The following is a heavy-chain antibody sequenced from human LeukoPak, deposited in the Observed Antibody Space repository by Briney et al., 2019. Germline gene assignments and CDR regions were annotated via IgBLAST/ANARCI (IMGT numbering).Heavy chain of an antibody. J-gene: IGHJ4*02. D-gene: IGHD3-22*01. CDR3: AKDPVAHRTYYYDGWGN. V-gene: IGHV3-23*01. CDR2: ISNSGDTT. CDR1: GFTFSIYA. Sequence: QPGGSLRLSCAASGFTFSIYAMTWVRQAPGKGLEWVSAISNSGDTTYYADSVKGRFTISRDNSKNTLYLQMNSLRAEDTAVYYCAKDPVAHRTYYYDGWGNWGQGTLVTVSS.